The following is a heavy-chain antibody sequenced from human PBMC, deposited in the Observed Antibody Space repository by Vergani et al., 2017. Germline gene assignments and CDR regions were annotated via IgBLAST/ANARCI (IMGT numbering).Heavy chain of an antibody. J-gene: IGHJ4*02. D-gene: IGHD6-6*01. CDR2: IYRDGTT. V-gene: IGHV3-53*04. CDR3: SRERASSKD. Sequence: EVQLVESAGGLVQPGGSLRLSCAASGFTSSSSYMSWFRLAPGKGVEWVSVIYRDGTTYYVESVKGRFTIAGHNSKNTLYLQMTGRRLEDTAVYYCSRERASSKDWGGGPLVTV. CDR1: GFTSSSSY.